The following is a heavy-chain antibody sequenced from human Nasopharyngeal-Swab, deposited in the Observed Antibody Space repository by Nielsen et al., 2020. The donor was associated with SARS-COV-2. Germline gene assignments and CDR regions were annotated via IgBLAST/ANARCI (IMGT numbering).Heavy chain of an antibody. D-gene: IGHD3-10*01. CDR2: IWYDGSNR. CDR1: GFTFSSYG. CDR3: ARDSGSYVWFGGFNWFDP. V-gene: IGHV3-33*01. Sequence: GESLKISCAASGFTFSSYGMHWVRQAPGKGLEWVAVIWYDGSNRYYADSVKGRFTISRDNSKNTLYLQMNSLRAEDTAVYYCARDSGSYVWFGGFNWFDPWGQGTLVTVSS. J-gene: IGHJ5*02.